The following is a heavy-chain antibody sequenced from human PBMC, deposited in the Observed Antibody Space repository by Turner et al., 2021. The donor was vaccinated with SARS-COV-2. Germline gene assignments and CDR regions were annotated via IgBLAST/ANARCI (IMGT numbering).Heavy chain of an antibody. CDR3: AKAGFGYSSGWGYFDY. Sequence: VQLVESGGGVVQPGTSLRLSCAASGFTFSRYGVHWVRQAPGKGLEWVAVIWYDGSNKYYADSVKGRFTISRDNSKNTLYLQMNSLRAEDTAVYYCAKAGFGYSSGWGYFDYWGQGTLVTVSS. D-gene: IGHD6-19*01. J-gene: IGHJ4*02. CDR1: GFTFSRYG. V-gene: IGHV3-33*06. CDR2: IWYDGSNK.